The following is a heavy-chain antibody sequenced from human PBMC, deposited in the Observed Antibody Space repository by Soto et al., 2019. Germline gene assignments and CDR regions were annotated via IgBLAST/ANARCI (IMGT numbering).Heavy chain of an antibody. J-gene: IGHJ4*02. D-gene: IGHD3-22*01. CDR3: AKDSRHYYDSSGYYSGYFDS. V-gene: IGHV3-23*01. CDR1: GFTFSRHA. CDR2: ISSGGGTT. Sequence: GGSLRLSCTASGFTFSRHAMTWVRQAPGKGLEWVSAISSGGGTTYYADSVKGRFTISRDNSKNTLYLQMSSLRAEDTAVYYCAKDSRHYYDSSGYYSGYFDSWGQGTLVTVSS.